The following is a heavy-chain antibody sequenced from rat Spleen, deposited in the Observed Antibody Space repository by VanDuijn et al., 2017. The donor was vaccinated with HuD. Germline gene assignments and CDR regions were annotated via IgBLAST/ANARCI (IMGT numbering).Heavy chain of an antibody. D-gene: IGHD5-1*01. CDR2: IKDKSNNYAP. V-gene: IGHV6-13*01. CDR1: GFIFSTAW. Sequence: EVQLVETGGGLVQPGKSLKLTCGTSGFIFSTAWMHWVRQSPDKRLEWIARIKDKSNNYAPDYVESVKGRFTISRDDSKSSVYLHVNSLKEEDTATYYCTTGLGARFDYWGQGVMVTVSS. J-gene: IGHJ2*01. CDR3: TTGLGARFDY.